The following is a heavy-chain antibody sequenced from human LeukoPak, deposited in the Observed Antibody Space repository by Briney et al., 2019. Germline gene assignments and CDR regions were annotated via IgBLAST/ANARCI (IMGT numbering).Heavy chain of an antibody. V-gene: IGHV3-23*01. D-gene: IGHD2-21*02. CDR3: AKGTISVVVTAIAS. Sequence: GGSLRLSCAASGFTFSSYAMSWVRQAPGKGLEWVSAISGSGGSTYYADSVKGRFTISRDNSKNTLYLQMNSLRAEDTAVYYCAKGTISVVVTAIASWGQGTLVTVSS. CDR2: ISGSGGST. J-gene: IGHJ4*02. CDR1: GFTFSSYA.